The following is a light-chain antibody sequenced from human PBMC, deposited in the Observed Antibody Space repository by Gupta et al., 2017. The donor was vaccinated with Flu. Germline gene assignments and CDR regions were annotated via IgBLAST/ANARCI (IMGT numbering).Light chain of an antibody. J-gene: IGKJ2*01. Sequence: DIVMTQYPDSLAVSLGERANINCKSSQSVLYSSNNKNFLAWYQQKPGQPPKLLIYWASTRESGFPDRFSGSGSGTDFTLTISSLQAEDVAVYYCQQDNSAPLTFGQGTQLEIK. CDR3: QQDNSAPLT. V-gene: IGKV4-1*01. CDR2: WAS. CDR1: QSVLYSSNNKNF.